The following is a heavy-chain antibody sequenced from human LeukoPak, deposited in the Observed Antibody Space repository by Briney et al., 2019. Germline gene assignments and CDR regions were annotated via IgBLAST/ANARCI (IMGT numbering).Heavy chain of an antibody. D-gene: IGHD3-22*01. V-gene: IGHV1-3*01. Sequence: ASVKVSCKASGHTFTSYAMHWVRQAPGQRLEWMGWINAGNGNTKYSQKFQGRVTMTRDTSTSTVYMELSSLRSEDTAVYYCARTYYYDSSGPWGAFDIWGQGTMVTVSS. CDR2: INAGNGNT. CDR3: ARTYYYDSSGPWGAFDI. CDR1: GHTFTSYA. J-gene: IGHJ3*02.